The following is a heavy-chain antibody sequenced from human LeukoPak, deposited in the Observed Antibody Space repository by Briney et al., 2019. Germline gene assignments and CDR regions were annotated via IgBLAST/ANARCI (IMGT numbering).Heavy chain of an antibody. D-gene: IGHD2-8*02. CDR1: GFTFSSYT. J-gene: IGHJ4*02. CDR2: ISSSRTT. V-gene: IGHV3-48*01. CDR3: ATYRQVLLPFES. Sequence: GSLRLSCAASGFTFSSYTMNWVRQAPGKGLEWVSYISSSRTTYYADSVKGRFTISRDNSKSTLSLQMNSLRAEDTAIYYCATYRQVLLPFESWGQGTLVTVSS.